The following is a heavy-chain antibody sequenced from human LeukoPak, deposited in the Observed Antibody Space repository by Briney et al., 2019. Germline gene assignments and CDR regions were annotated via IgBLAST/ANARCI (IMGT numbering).Heavy chain of an antibody. Sequence: SETLSLTCAVSTESFTGYYWTWIRHSPEKGLEWIGEVNHSGSTNYNPSLKSRVTISVDTSKNQFSLKLSSVTAADTAVYYCARGRVFDYWGQGTLVTVSS. CDR3: ARGRVFDY. J-gene: IGHJ4*02. V-gene: IGHV4-34*01. CDR1: TESFTGYY. CDR2: VNHSGST.